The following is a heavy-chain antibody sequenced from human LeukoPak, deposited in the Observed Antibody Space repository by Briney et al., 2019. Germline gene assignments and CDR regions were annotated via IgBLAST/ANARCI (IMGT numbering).Heavy chain of an antibody. D-gene: IGHD3-10*01. CDR3: ARAKSYYYGLGDY. J-gene: IGHJ4*02. CDR2: ISSSSSTI. CDR1: GFTFSSYS. Sequence: GGSLRLSCAASGFTFSSYSMNWVRQAPGKGLEWVSYISSSSSTIYYADPVKGRFTISRDNAKNSLYLQMNSLRAEDTAVYYCARAKSYYYGLGDYWGQGTLVTVSS. V-gene: IGHV3-48*04.